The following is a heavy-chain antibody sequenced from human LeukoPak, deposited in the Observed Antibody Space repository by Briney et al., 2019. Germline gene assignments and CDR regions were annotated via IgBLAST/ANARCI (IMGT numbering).Heavy chain of an antibody. V-gene: IGHV4-39*01. CDR1: GGSTSSDSYF. J-gene: IGHJ4*02. D-gene: IGHD1-26*01. CDR3: ARLSRSRPVGATLPNRDY. Sequence: SETLSLTCTVSGGSTSSDSYFWGWIRQPPGKGLEWIGSIYYSGSTYYNPSLKSRVTISVDTSKNQFSLKLSSVTAADTAVYYCARLSRSRPVGATLPNRDYWGQGTLVTVSS. CDR2: IYYSGST.